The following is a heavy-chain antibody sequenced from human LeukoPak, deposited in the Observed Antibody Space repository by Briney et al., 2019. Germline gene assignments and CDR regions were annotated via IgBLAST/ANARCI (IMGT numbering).Heavy chain of an antibody. CDR2: ISYDGSNK. J-gene: IGHJ4*02. CDR3: AKERSYYDSSGYLDY. V-gene: IGHV3-30*18. CDR1: GFTFSSYG. D-gene: IGHD3-22*01. Sequence: GGSLRLSCAASGFTFSSYGMHWVRQAPGKGLEWVAVISYDGSNKYYADSVKGRFTISRDNSENTLYLQMNSLRAEDTAVYYCAKERSYYDSSGYLDYWGQGTLVTVSS.